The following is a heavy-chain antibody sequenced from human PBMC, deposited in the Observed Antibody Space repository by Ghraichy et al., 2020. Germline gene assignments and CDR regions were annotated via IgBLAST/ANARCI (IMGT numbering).Heavy chain of an antibody. D-gene: IGHD3-22*01. Sequence: SQTLSLTCTVSGGSISSYYWSWIRQPAGKGLEWIGRIYTSGSTNYNPSLKSRVTMSVDTSKNQFSLKLSSVTAADTAVYYCARLYTDYYDSSGYGAFDIWGQGTMVTVSS. CDR3: ARLYTDYYDSSGYGAFDI. V-gene: IGHV4-4*07. CDR1: GGSISSYY. CDR2: IYTSGST. J-gene: IGHJ3*02.